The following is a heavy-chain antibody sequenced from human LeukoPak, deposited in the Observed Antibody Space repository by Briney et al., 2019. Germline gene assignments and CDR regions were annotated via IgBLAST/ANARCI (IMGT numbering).Heavy chain of an antibody. CDR1: AFTVSSDY. CDR2: IYSGGDT. V-gene: IGHV3-66*02. Sequence: GGSLRLSCAASAFTVSSDYMSWVRQAPGKGLEWVSIIYSGGDTYYADSVKGRFTISRDNSKNTLYLQMNSLRAEDTAVYYCARDRYSTIFGGGAQGTLVTVSS. D-gene: IGHD3-3*01. CDR3: ARDRYSTIFGG. J-gene: IGHJ4*02.